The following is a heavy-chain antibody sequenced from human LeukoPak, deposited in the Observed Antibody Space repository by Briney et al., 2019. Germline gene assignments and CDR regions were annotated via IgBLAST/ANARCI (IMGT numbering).Heavy chain of an antibody. J-gene: IGHJ1*01. D-gene: IGHD3-10*01. CDR1: GFTFSSYA. Sequence: LSGGSLRLSCAASGFTFSSYAMSWVRQAPGKGLEWVSAISGSGGSTYYADSVKGRFTISRDNSKNTLYLQMNSLRAEDTAVYYCASLWFGELYFQHWGQGTLVTVSS. CDR3: ASLWFGELYFQH. CDR2: ISGSGGST. V-gene: IGHV3-23*01.